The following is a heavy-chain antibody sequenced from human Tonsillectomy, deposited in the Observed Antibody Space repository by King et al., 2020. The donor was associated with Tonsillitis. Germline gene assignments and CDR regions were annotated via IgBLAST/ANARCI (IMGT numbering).Heavy chain of an antibody. CDR3: ARCIGPPFGEAPYYFDY. CDR1: GYSISSGYY. J-gene: IGHJ4*02. D-gene: IGHD3-16*01. CDR2: IYHSGST. Sequence: QLQESGPGLVKPSETLSLTCTVSGYSISSGYYWDWIRQPPGKGLEWIGSIYHSGSTYYNPSLKSRVTISLDTSKNQFSLKLSSVTAADTAVYYCARCIGPPFGEAPYYFDYWGQGTLVTVSS. V-gene: IGHV4-38-2*02.